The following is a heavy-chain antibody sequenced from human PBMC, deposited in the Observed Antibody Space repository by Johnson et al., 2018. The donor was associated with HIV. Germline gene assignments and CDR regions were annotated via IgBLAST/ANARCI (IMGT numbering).Heavy chain of an antibody. J-gene: IGHJ3*02. D-gene: IGHD3-22*01. CDR1: GFTFHDYA. Sequence: EKLVESGGGLVQPGRSLTLSCAASGFTFHDYAMHWVRQAPGKGLECISSISSSGRTTYYADSVKGRFTISRNNVQNSMLLQMNSLRADDTAVYYCARGSLYYYDSSGWGAFDIRGQGTMVTVSS. CDR3: ARGSLYYYDSSGWGAFDI. CDR2: ISSSGRTT. V-gene: IGHV3-48*03.